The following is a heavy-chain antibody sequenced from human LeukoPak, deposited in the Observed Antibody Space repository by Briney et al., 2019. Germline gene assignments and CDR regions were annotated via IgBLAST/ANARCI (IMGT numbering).Heavy chain of an antibody. CDR1: GFTFNSYG. CDR3: AKDSLRTYYGSGSYPLDY. D-gene: IGHD3-10*01. V-gene: IGHV3-30*02. CDR2: ISFGGGNK. Sequence: PGGSLRLSCAASGFTFNSYGMHWVRQAPGKGLEWVSVISFGGGNKYYAASVKGRFTISRDSSKNTLFLQMNSLRADDTAVYYCAKDSLRTYYGSGSYPLDYWGQGTLVTVSS. J-gene: IGHJ4*02.